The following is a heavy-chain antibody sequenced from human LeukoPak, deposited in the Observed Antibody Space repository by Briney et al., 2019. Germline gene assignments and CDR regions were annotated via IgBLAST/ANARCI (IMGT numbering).Heavy chain of an antibody. CDR3: ARDFPRGILNI. CDR1: GGSISGYY. V-gene: IGHV4-4*07. D-gene: IGHD1-14*01. J-gene: IGHJ3*02. Sequence: SETLSLTCSVSGGSISGYYWSWIRQPAGKGLEWIGRIYTSGSTNYNPSLKSRVTMSVDTSKNQFSLKLSYVTAADTAVYYCARDFPRGILNIWGQGTMVTVSS. CDR2: IYTSGST.